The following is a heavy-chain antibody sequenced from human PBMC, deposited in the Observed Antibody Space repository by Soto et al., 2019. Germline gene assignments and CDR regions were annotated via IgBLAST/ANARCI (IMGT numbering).Heavy chain of an antibody. CDR1: GYSFTSYW. Sequence: ESLKISCKCSGYSFTSYWISWVRQMPGKGLEWMGRIDPSDSYTNYSPSFQGHVTISADKSISTAYLQWSNLKASDTAMYYCAVVRHIVVVPYAFDIWGQGTMVTVSS. V-gene: IGHV5-10-1*01. J-gene: IGHJ3*02. D-gene: IGHD2-21*01. CDR3: AVVRHIVVVPYAFDI. CDR2: IDPSDSYT.